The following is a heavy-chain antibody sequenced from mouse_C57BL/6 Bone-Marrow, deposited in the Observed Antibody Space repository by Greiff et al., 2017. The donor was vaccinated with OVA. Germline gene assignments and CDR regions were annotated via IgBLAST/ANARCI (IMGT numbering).Heavy chain of an antibody. J-gene: IGHJ2*01. CDR1: GYTFTSYW. CDR3: ASSYYSNYFFDY. V-gene: IGHV1-52*01. D-gene: IGHD2-5*01. CDR2: IDPSDSET. Sequence: VQLQQPGAELVRPGSSVKLSCKASGYTFTSYWMHWVKQRPIQGLEWIGNIDPSDSETHYNQKFKDKATLTVDKSSSTAYMQLSSLTSEDSAVYYCASSYYSNYFFDYWGQGTTLTVSS.